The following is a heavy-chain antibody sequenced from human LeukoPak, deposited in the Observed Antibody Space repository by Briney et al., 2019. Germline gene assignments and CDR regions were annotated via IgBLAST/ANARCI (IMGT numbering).Heavy chain of an antibody. V-gene: IGHV4-34*01. CDR2: ISHTGHT. J-gene: IGHJ4*02. Sequence: SETLSLTCAVYGGSFTSYYWSWIRQPPGKGLEWIGEISHTGHTNYNPSLKSRVTMSVETSKNQLSLILSSVTAADTAVYYCARGPYSSDAGYWGQGTLVTVSS. D-gene: IGHD6-25*01. CDR3: ARGPYSSDAGY. CDR1: GGSFTSYY.